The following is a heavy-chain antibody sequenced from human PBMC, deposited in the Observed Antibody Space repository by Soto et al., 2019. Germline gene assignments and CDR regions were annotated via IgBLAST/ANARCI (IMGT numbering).Heavy chain of an antibody. J-gene: IGHJ2*01. V-gene: IGHV3-11*05. CDR2: ISHTSHYM. CDR1: GFTFSDAY. CDR3: AKTVGLGPFGHFQI. Sequence: QEQLVESGGGWVKPGGSLRLSCAASGFTFSDAYMSWIRQAPGKGLEGVSYISHTSHYMKYSDSVEGRFTVSRDNAKNALYRHMNSLRAEDTAVYYCAKTVGLGPFGHFQIWGRGTLVIVSS. D-gene: IGHD1-26*01.